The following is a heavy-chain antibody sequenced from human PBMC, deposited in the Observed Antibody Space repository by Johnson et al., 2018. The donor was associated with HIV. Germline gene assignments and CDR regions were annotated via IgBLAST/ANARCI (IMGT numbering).Heavy chain of an antibody. V-gene: IGHV3-33*01. CDR1: GFTFSSYG. CDR3: ARDRAAAGTDALDI. D-gene: IGHD6-13*01. J-gene: IGHJ3*02. Sequence: VQLVESGGGVVQPGRSLRLSCAASGFTFSSYGMHWVRQAPGKGLEWVAVIWYDGTNKHYADSVKGRFTISRDNSKNTLFLQINSLRAEDTAVYYCARDRAAAGTDALDIWGQGTMVTVSS. CDR2: IWYDGTNK.